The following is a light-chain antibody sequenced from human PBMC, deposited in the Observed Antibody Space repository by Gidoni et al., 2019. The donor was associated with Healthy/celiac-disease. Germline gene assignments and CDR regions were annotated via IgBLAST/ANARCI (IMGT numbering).Light chain of an antibody. CDR1: QSTSSY. Sequence: EILMTQSPATLSLSPGERATLSCSASQSTSSYLAWCHQKPGQAPRLLIYDASNRATGVPARFSGGGSGTDFTLTISSLEPEDFAVYYCQQRSNWPRYSFGQXTKLEIK. J-gene: IGKJ2*03. CDR2: DAS. V-gene: IGKV3-11*01. CDR3: QQRSNWPRYS.